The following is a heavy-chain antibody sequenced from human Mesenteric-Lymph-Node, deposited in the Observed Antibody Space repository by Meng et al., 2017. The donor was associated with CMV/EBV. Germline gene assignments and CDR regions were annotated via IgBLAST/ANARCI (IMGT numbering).Heavy chain of an antibody. CDR2: INPSSGDT. CDR1: GYTFTGYY. V-gene: IGHV1-2*02. CDR3: ARSRPPPVFWSGYYFDY. D-gene: IGHD3-3*01. Sequence: ASVKVSCKASGYTFTGYYMHWVRQAPGQGLEWMGWINPSSGDTYYAQKFQGRVTMTRDTSISTAYMELSRLRSDDTAVYYCARSRPPPVFWSGYYFDYWGQGTLVTVSS. J-gene: IGHJ4*02.